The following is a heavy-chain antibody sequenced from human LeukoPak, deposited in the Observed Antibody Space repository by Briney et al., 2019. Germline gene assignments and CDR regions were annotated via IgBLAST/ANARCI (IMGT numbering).Heavy chain of an antibody. CDR2: IKSKTDGGTT. V-gene: IGHV3-15*01. Sequence: GGSLRLSCAASGFTFSNAWMSWVRQAPGKGLEWVGRIKSKTDGGTTDYAAPVKGRFTISRDDSKNTLYLQMNSLKTEDTAVYYCTTGELEFENYYYCYMDVWGKGTTVTVSS. CDR1: GFTFSNAW. J-gene: IGHJ6*03. D-gene: IGHD1-26*01. CDR3: TTGELEFENYYYCYMDV.